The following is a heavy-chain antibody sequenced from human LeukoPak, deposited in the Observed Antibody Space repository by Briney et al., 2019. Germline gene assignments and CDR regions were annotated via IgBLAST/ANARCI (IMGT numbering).Heavy chain of an antibody. J-gene: IGHJ4*02. CDR3: ATARSCSGGDCYYLDY. V-gene: IGHV3-33*01. D-gene: IGHD2-21*02. Sequence: PGGSLRLSCAASGFTFRNYGMYWVRQAPGKGLEWVAVIWYDGSNKYYADSVKGRFTVSRDNSKNTLYLQMNSLRAEDTAVYYCATARSCSGGDCYYLDYWGQGTLVTVSS. CDR1: GFTFRNYG. CDR2: IWYDGSNK.